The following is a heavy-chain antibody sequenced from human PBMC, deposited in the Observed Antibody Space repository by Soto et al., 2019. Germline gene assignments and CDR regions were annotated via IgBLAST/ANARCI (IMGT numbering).Heavy chain of an antibody. V-gene: IGHV1-46*01. Sequence: QGQLVQSGAEVKKPGASVKVSCKASGYTFTTYYMHWVRQAPGQGLEWMGIISPDGGRTSYAQKFQGRVTMTRDTSTSTVYMGLSSLRSADPAVYYWATRDPGPYWGQGTLVTVSS. CDR2: ISPDGGRT. CDR1: GYTFTTYY. CDR3: ATRDPGPY. J-gene: IGHJ4*02.